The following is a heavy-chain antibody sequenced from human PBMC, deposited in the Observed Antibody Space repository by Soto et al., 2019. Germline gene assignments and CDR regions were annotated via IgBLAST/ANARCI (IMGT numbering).Heavy chain of an antibody. CDR1: GGSFSGYY. J-gene: IGHJ6*03. Sequence: SETLSLTCAVYGGSFSGYYWSWIRQPPGKGLEWIGEINHSGSTNYNPSLKSRVTISVDKSKNQFSLKLSSVTAADTAVYYCARVKGVIQYCSSTSCPTGNYYYYMDVWGKGTTVTVSS. CDR3: ARVKGVIQYCSSTSCPTGNYYYYMDV. CDR2: INHSGST. V-gene: IGHV4-34*01. D-gene: IGHD2-2*01.